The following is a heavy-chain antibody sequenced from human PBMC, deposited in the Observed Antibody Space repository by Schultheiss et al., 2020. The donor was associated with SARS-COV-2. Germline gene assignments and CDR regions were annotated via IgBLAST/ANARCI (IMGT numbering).Heavy chain of an antibody. V-gene: IGHV4-39*07. CDR1: GGSISSSSYY. Sequence: SETLSLTCTVSGGSISSSSYYWGWIRQPPGKGLEWIGSIYYSGSTNYNPSLKSRVTISVDTSKNQFSLKLSSVTAADTAVYYCASSWNCSSTSCYPTGGHWFDPWGQGTLVTVSS. J-gene: IGHJ5*02. CDR3: ASSWNCSSTSCYPTGGHWFDP. D-gene: IGHD2-2*01. CDR2: IYYSGST.